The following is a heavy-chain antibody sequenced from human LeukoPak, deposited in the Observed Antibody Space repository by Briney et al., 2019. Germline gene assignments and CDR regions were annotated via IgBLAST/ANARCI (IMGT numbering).Heavy chain of an antibody. CDR1: GFTFSSYA. Sequence: SGGSLRLSCAASGFTFSSYAMHWVRQAPGKGLEWVAVISYDGSNKYYADSVKGRFTISRDNSKNTLYLQMNSLRAEDTAAYYCAKDREYSYGHQPDAFDIWGQGTMVTVSS. V-gene: IGHV3-30*04. CDR2: ISYDGSNK. CDR3: AKDREYSYGHQPDAFDI. D-gene: IGHD5-18*01. J-gene: IGHJ3*02.